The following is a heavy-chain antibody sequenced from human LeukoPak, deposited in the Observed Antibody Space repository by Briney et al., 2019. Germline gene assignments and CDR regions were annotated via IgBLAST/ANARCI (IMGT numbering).Heavy chain of an antibody. CDR2: ISPYNGNT. V-gene: IGHV1-18*01. CDR1: GYTFTSYG. Sequence: ASVKVSCKASGYTFTSYGISWVRQAPGQGLEWMGWISPYNGNTNYAQKLQGRVTMTRGTSTSTAYMELRSLRSDDTAVYYCATYSAAGRTYYFDYWGQGALVTVSS. D-gene: IGHD6-13*01. CDR3: ATYSAAGRTYYFDY. J-gene: IGHJ4*02.